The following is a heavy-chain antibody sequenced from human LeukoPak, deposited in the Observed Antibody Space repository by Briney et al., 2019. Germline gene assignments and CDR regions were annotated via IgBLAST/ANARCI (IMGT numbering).Heavy chain of an antibody. CDR1: CFTVSSNY. V-gene: IGHV3-53*01. CDR3: AREDIVPRWFDP. Sequence: GGSLSFSCAASCFTVSSNYVRWVRQAPGKGLGWVSVIYSGGSTYYAESVKGRFTISRDNSKNTPYLQRNSLKAEDTAKYYCAREDIVPRWFDPWGQGALVTVSP. CDR2: IYSGGST. D-gene: IGHD2-8*01. J-gene: IGHJ5*02.